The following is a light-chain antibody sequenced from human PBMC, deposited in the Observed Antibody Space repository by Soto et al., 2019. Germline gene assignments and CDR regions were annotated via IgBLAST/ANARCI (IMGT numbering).Light chain of an antibody. Sequence: EIVLTQSPATLSLSPGERATLSCRASQSVSSYLAWYQKKPGQAPRLLIYDASNRATGIPARFSGSGSGTDFTLTISSLEPEFFAVYYCQQRSDWPLYTFGRGTKLEIK. CDR1: QSVSSY. V-gene: IGKV3-11*01. CDR3: QQRSDWPLYT. J-gene: IGKJ2*01. CDR2: DAS.